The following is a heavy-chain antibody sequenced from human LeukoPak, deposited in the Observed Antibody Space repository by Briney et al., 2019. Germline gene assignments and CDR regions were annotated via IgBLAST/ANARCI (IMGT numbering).Heavy chain of an antibody. CDR3: AREGLTGTTTGVGYFDY. CDR1: GGSISRGSYY. J-gene: IGHJ4*02. CDR2: IYYSGST. Sequence: SETLSLTCTVSGGSISRGSYYWSWIRQPPGKGLEWIGYIYYSGSTNYNPSLKSRVTISVDTSKNQFSLKLSSVTAADTAVYYCAREGLTGTTTGVGYFDYWGQGTLVTVSS. D-gene: IGHD1-1*01. V-gene: IGHV4-61*01.